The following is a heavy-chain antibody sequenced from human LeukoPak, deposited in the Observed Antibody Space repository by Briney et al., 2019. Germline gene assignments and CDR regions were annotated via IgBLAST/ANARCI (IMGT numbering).Heavy chain of an antibody. CDR2: INPNSGGT. V-gene: IGHV1-2*06. Sequence: ASVKVSCKASGFTFTGYFMHWVRQAPGQGLEWMGRINPNSGGTNYAQEFQGRVTMTWDTSISTAYMDLSSLRSEDTAVYYCARGDGSYSSYYYMDVWGKGTTVTVSS. CDR3: ARGDGSYSSYYYMDV. J-gene: IGHJ6*03. D-gene: IGHD1-26*01. CDR1: GFTFTGYF.